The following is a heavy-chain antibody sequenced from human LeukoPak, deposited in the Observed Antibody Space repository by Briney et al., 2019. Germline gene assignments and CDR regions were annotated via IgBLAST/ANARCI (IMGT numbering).Heavy chain of an antibody. Sequence: GRSLRLSCAASGFTFSSYWMHWVRQAPGKGLVWVSRINSDGSSTSYADSVKGRFTISRDNAKNTLYLQMNSLRAEDTAVYYCARDDGSGSYYMPNFDYWGQGTLVTVSS. CDR1: GFTFSSYW. V-gene: IGHV3-74*01. J-gene: IGHJ4*02. CDR3: ARDDGSGSYYMPNFDY. D-gene: IGHD3-10*01. CDR2: INSDGSST.